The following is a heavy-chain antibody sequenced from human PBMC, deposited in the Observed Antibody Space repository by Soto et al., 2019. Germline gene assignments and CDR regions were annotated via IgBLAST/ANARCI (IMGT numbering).Heavy chain of an antibody. J-gene: IGHJ6*02. CDR2: MYNTGST. V-gene: IGHV4-59*01. CDR1: GGSISRYY. D-gene: IGHD2-21*02. CDR3: ARDLWGYCGTDCYPLDV. Sequence: SETLSLTCTVSGGSISRYYWSWIRQPPGKGLEWIGYMYNTGSTVYNPPFKSRVTISVDTSKNQFSLKLNSVTAADTAVYYCARDLWGYCGTDCYPLDVWAQRTTVTVSS.